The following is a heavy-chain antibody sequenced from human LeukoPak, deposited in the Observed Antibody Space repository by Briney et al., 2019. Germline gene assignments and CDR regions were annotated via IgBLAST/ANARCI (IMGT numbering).Heavy chain of an antibody. D-gene: IGHD3-3*01. Sequence: SETLSLTCTVSGGSISSYYWSWIRQPPGKGLEWIGYIYYSGSTNYNPSLKSRVTISVDTSKNQFSLKLSSVTAADTAMYYCARVWSGYYPDWGQGTLITVSS. CDR3: ARVWSGYYPD. CDR2: IYYSGST. J-gene: IGHJ4*02. CDR1: GGSISSYY. V-gene: IGHV4-59*01.